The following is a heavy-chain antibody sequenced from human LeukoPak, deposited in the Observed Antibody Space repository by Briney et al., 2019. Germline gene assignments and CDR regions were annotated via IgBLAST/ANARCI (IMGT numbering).Heavy chain of an antibody. V-gene: IGHV1-69*05. CDR2: IIPIFGTA. CDR1: GGTFRSYA. CDR3: ARDGGSYWNYYYYYMDV. J-gene: IGHJ6*03. Sequence: SVKVSCKASGGTFRSYAISWVRQAPGQGLEWMGRIIPIFGTANYAQKFQGRVTITTDESTSTAYMELSSLRSEDTAVYYCARDGGSYWNYYYYYMDVWGKGTTVTVSS. D-gene: IGHD1-26*01.